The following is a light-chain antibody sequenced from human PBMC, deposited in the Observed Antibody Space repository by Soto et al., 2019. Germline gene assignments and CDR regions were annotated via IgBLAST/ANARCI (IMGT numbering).Light chain of an antibody. CDR2: AAS. Sequence: DIQMTQSPSSLSASVGDRVTITCRASQSISNYLNWYQQKPGKAPKLLMYAASSLQSGVPSRFSGSGSGTDFTLIISSLQPEDFATYYCQQSYSNPRTFGQGTKVEIK. CDR3: QQSYSNPRT. CDR1: QSISNY. J-gene: IGKJ1*01. V-gene: IGKV1-39*01.